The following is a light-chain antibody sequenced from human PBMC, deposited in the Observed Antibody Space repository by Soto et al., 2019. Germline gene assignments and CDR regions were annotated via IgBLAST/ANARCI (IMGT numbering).Light chain of an antibody. J-gene: IGLJ2*01. CDR3: CSYAGSRVV. CDR2: EVS. V-gene: IGLV2-23*02. Sequence: QPALTQPASVSGSPGQSITISCTGTSSDVGSYNLVSWYQQHPGKAPKLMIYEVSKRPSGVSNRFSGSKSGNTASLTISGLQSEYEADYYCCSYAGSRVVFGGGTQLTV. CDR1: SSDVGSYNL.